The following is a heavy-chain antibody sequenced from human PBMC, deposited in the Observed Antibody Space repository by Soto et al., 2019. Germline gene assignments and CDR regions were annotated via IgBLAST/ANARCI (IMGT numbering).Heavy chain of an antibody. J-gene: IGHJ6*02. CDR1: GFTFSSYA. Sequence: GGSLRLSCAASGFTFSSYAMSWVRQAPGKGLEWVSAISGSGGSTYYADSVKGRFTISRDNSKNTLYLQMNSLRAEDTAVYYCAKGGSPPQGYDFWSGYYTDYYYYYGMDVWGQGTTVTVSS. V-gene: IGHV3-23*01. D-gene: IGHD3-3*01. CDR3: AKGGSPPQGYDFWSGYYTDYYYYYGMDV. CDR2: ISGSGGST.